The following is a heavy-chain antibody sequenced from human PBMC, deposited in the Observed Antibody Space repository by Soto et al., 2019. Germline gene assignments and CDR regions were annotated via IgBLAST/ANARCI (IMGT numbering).Heavy chain of an antibody. CDR1: GGSISSGGYY. Sequence: QVQLQESGPGLVKPSQTLSLTCSVSGGSISSGGYYWSWIRQHPVKGLEWIGYIYYSGSTYYNPSLKSRVVISIDTSENHFSLELRPVTAADTAFECSASVSQDSDGYVNWFDPWGQGSRVTVSS. J-gene: IGHJ5*02. CDR2: IYYSGST. V-gene: IGHV4-31*03. CDR3: ASVSQDSDGYVNWFDP. D-gene: IGHD5-12*01.